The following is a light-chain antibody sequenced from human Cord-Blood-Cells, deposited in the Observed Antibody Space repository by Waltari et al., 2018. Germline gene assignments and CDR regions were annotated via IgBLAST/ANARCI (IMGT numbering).Light chain of an antibody. CDR1: QSVRSY. J-gene: IGKJ4*01. V-gene: IGKV3-11*01. CDR3: QQRSNWPPLT. Sequence: EIVLTQSPATLSLSPGDRATLSCRASQSVRSYLAWYQQKPDQAPMLLIYDASNRTTGIPARFSGSGSGTDFTLTISSLEPEDFAVYYCQQRSNWPPLTFGGGTKVEIK. CDR2: DAS.